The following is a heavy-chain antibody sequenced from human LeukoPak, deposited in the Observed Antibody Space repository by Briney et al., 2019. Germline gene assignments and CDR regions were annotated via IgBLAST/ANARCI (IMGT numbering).Heavy chain of an antibody. CDR3: AGIGVGATTRGAFHI. J-gene: IGHJ3*02. Sequence: ASVKVSCKASGYTFTSYYMHWVRQAPGQGLEWMGIINPSGGSTSYAQKFQGRVTMTRDTSTSTVYMELSSLRSEDTAVYYCAGIGVGATTRGAFHIWGQGTMVTVSS. CDR2: INPSGGST. CDR1: GYTFTSYY. V-gene: IGHV1-46*01. D-gene: IGHD1-26*01.